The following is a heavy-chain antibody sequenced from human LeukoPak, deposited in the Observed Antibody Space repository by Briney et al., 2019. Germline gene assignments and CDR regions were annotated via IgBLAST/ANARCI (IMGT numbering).Heavy chain of an antibody. D-gene: IGHD6-19*01. CDR2: ISGSGGST. J-gene: IGHJ5*02. CDR3: AKHIGYSSGWYYL. Sequence: GGSLRLSCAVSGFTFGSDAMSWVRQAPGKGLEWVSTISGSGGSTYYADSVKGRFTISRDNSKNTLYLQMNSLRAEDTAVYYCAKHIGYSSGWYYLWGQGTLVSVSS. V-gene: IGHV3-23*01. CDR1: GFTFGSDA.